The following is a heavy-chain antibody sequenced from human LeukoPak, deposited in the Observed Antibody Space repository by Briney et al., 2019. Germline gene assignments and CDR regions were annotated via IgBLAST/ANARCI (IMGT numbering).Heavy chain of an antibody. J-gene: IGHJ3*02. CDR3: ARDFIVGATINAFDI. V-gene: IGHV1-46*01. Sequence: ASVKVSCKASGYTFTSYYMHWVRQAPGQGLEWMGIINPSGGSTSYAQKFQGRVTMTRDTSTSTVYMELSSLRSEDTAVYYCARDFIVGATINAFDIWGQGTMVTVSS. D-gene: IGHD1-26*01. CDR2: INPSGGST. CDR1: GYTFTSYY.